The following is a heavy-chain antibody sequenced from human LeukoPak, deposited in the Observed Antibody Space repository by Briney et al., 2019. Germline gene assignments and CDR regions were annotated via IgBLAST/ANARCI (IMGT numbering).Heavy chain of an antibody. V-gene: IGHV4-34*01. CDR3: ARLAIGLGNSEAFDI. CDR2: INHSGST. J-gene: IGHJ3*02. Sequence: PSETLSLTCAVYGGSFSGYYWSWIRQPPGKGLEWIGEINHSGSTNYNPSLKSRVTISVDKSKNQFSLKLSSVTAADTAVYYCARLAIGLGNSEAFDIWGQGTMVTVSS. CDR1: GGSFSGYY. D-gene: IGHD1-7*01.